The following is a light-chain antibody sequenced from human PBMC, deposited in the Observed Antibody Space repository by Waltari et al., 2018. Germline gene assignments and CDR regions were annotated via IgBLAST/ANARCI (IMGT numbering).Light chain of an antibody. Sequence: DIQMTQSPSSLSASVGDRVTITCRASQSISSYLNWYQQKPGKAPKLLIYAASSVQSGVPSRFSGSGSGTDFTLTISSLQPEDFATYYCQQSYSTPPNFGQGTRLEIK. V-gene: IGKV1-39*01. CDR2: AAS. J-gene: IGKJ5*01. CDR3: QQSYSTPPN. CDR1: QSISSY.